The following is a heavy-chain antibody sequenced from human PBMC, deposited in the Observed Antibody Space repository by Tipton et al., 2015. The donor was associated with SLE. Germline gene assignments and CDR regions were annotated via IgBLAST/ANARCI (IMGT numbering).Heavy chain of an antibody. D-gene: IGHD6-6*01. CDR2: IYSGGST. V-gene: IGHV3-53*05. CDR3: ARDPVGQLGGDY. CDR1: GFTVSRNY. Sequence: SLRLSCAASGFTVSRNYMSWVRQAPGKGLEWVSVIYSGGSTYYADSVKGRFTISRDNSKNTLYLQMNSLRAEDTAVYYCARDPVGQLGGDYWGQGTLVTVSS. J-gene: IGHJ4*02.